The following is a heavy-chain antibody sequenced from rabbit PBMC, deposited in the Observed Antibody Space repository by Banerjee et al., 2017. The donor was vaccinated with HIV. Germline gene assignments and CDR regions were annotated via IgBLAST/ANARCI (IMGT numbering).Heavy chain of an antibody. D-gene: IGHD4-2*01. V-gene: IGHV1S29*01. J-gene: IGHJ4*01. Sequence: QEQLKESGGGLVQPGGSLKLSCKASGFDFSSYAITWVRQAPGKGLEYIGYITYRGSAYYASWVNGRFTISRENTQNTLYLQLTSLTAADTATYFCARAYDGSTYYFNLWGQGTLVTVS. CDR1: GFDFSSYA. CDR2: ITYRGSA. CDR3: ARAYDGSTYYFNL.